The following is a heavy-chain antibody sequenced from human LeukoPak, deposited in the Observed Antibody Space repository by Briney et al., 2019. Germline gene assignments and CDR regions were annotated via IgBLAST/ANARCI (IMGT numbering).Heavy chain of an antibody. CDR2: IYTSGST. CDR3: ARDRVSYPYYFNY. CDR1: GDSIGSSY. D-gene: IGHD1-26*01. Sequence: SETLSLTCTVSGDSIGSSYWSWIRQPAGKGLEWIGRIYTSGSTNYNPSLKSRVTMSVDTANNQFSLKLTSVTAADTAVYYCARDRVSYPYYFNYWGQGTLVTVSS. V-gene: IGHV4-4*07. J-gene: IGHJ4*02.